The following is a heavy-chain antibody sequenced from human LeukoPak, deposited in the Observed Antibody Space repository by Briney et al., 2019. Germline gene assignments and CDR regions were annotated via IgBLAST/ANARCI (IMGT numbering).Heavy chain of an antibody. V-gene: IGHV1-18*04. J-gene: IGHJ5*02. CDR1: GYTFTSYG. CDR2: ISVYNGNT. CDR3: ARVRYCSGGNCYPNWFDP. D-gene: IGHD2-15*01. Sequence: ASVKVSCKASGYTFTSYGISWVRQAPGQGLEWMGWISVYNGNTNYAEQLQGRVTMTTGTSSYTAYMELGGLRSDDTAVYYCARVRYCSGGNCYPNWFDPWGQGTLVTVSS.